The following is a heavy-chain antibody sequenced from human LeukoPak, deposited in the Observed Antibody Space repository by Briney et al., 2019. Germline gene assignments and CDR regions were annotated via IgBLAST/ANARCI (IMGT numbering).Heavy chain of an antibody. Sequence: PSETLSLTCAVYGGSFSGYYWSWIRQPPGKGLEWIGEINHSGSTNYNPSLKSRVTISVDTSKNQFSLKLSSVTAADTAVYYCARSPAGYSYGHFGYWGQGTLVTVSS. CDR1: GGSFSGYY. D-gene: IGHD5-18*01. CDR2: INHSGST. CDR3: ARSPAGYSYGHFGY. V-gene: IGHV4-34*01. J-gene: IGHJ4*02.